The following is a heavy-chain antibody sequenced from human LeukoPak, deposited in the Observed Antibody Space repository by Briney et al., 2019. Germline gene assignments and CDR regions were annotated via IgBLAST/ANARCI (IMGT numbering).Heavy chain of an antibody. Sequence: ASVKVSCKASGYTFTSYGISRVRQPPGQGLEWMGWISTYNGNTNYAQKLQGRVTMTTDTSTSTAYMELRSLRSDDTAVYYCARAYYGDYPDDAFDIWGQGTMVTVSS. D-gene: IGHD4-17*01. J-gene: IGHJ3*02. CDR2: ISTYNGNT. CDR1: GYTFTSYG. CDR3: ARAYYGDYPDDAFDI. V-gene: IGHV1-18*01.